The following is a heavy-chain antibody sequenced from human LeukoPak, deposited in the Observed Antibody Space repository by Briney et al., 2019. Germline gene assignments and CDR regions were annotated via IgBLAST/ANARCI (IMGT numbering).Heavy chain of an antibody. J-gene: IGHJ4*02. CDR1: AGSLIGSTYY. D-gene: IGHD6-19*01. CDR3: ARINHMSSTGIPVRGPDY. CDR2: IYYSVST. V-gene: IGHV4-39*01. Sequence: AETLSLTCTVSAGSLIGSTYYGGWIRQPPEGGLECRVSIYYSVSTYYNPPLKRRVPMSVDTSKNPFSLNLSSVTDEDTGVYYCARINHMSSTGIPVRGPDYWGQGTLVPVSS.